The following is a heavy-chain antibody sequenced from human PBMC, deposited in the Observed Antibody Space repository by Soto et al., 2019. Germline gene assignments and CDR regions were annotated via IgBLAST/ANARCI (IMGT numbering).Heavy chain of an antibody. CDR2: ISAYNGNT. Sequence: QVRWVRSELEGRKPGPSVKFSSKAPVYTFPTYGLSWLQQAPGQGLEWMGWISAYNGNTNYAKKLQGRVTMTTDTSTSTAYMELRSLRSDDTAVYYCASIRPAAAQRVGYWGQGTLVTVSS. CDR3: ASIRPAAAQRVGY. CDR1: VYTFPTYG. J-gene: IGHJ4*02. D-gene: IGHD6-13*01. V-gene: IGHV1-18*01.